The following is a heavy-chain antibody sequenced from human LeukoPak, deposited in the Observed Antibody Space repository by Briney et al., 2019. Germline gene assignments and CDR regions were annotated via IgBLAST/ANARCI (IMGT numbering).Heavy chain of an antibody. CDR3: ARDPRSITIFGVVSRFRDY. Sequence: PGGSLRLSCAASGFTFSSYSMNWVRQAPGKGLEWVSYISSSSTIYYADSVKGRFTISRDNAKNSLYLQMNSLRAEDTAVYYCARDPRSITIFGVVSRFRDYWGQGTLVTVSS. CDR1: GFTFSSYS. CDR2: ISSSSTI. J-gene: IGHJ4*02. V-gene: IGHV3-48*01. D-gene: IGHD3-3*01.